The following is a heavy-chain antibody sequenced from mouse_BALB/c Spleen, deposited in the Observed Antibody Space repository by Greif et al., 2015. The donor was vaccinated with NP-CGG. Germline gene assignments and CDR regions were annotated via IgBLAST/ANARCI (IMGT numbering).Heavy chain of an antibody. V-gene: IGHV1S81*02. CDR3: TRSSMIEYAMDY. D-gene: IGHD2-3*01. Sequence: VKLVESGAELVKPGASVKLSCKASGYTFTSYYMYWVKQRPGQGLEWIGEINPSNGGTNFNEKFKSKATLTVGKSSSTAYMQLSSLTSGDSAVYYCTRSSMIEYAMDYWGQGTSVTVSS. J-gene: IGHJ4*01. CDR2: INPSNGGT. CDR1: GYTFTSYY.